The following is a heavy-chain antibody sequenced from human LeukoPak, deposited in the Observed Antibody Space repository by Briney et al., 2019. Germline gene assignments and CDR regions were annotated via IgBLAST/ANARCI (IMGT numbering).Heavy chain of an antibody. CDR3: ARALNQGSGWRGHWFDP. V-gene: IGHV5-51*01. Sequence: GESLKISCKGSGYSFTSHWIGWVRQMPGKGLEWMGIIYPGDSDTRYSPSFQGQVTISADKSISTAYLQWSSLKASDTAMYYCARALNQGSGWRGHWFDPWGQGTLVTVSS. CDR2: IYPGDSDT. J-gene: IGHJ5*02. D-gene: IGHD6-19*01. CDR1: GYSFTSHW.